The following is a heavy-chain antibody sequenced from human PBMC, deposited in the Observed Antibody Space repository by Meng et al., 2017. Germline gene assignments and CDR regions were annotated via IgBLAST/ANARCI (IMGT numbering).Heavy chain of an antibody. CDR3: ARGRGYYYDSSGYSNNWFDP. D-gene: IGHD3-22*01. CDR1: GGSFSGYY. CDR2: INHSGST. J-gene: IGHJ5*02. V-gene: IGHV4-34*01. Sequence: GSLRLSCAVYGGSFSGYYWSWIRQPPGKGLEWIGEINHSGSTNYNPSLKSRVTISVDTSKNQFSLKLSSVTAADTAVYYCARGRGYYYDSSGYSNNWFDPWGQGTVVTVSS.